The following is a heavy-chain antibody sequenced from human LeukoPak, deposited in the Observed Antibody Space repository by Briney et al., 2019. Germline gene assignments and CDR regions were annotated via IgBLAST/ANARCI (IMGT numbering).Heavy chain of an antibody. CDR3: ARGKNGYSSIPLYYYYYYYMDV. V-gene: IGHV1-18*01. D-gene: IGHD6-13*01. Sequence: ASVKVSCKASGYTFTSYGISWVRQAPGQGLEWMGWISAYNGNTNYAEKLQGRVTMTTDTSTSTAYMELRSLRSDDTAVYYCARGKNGYSSIPLYYYYYYYMDVWGKGTTVTVSS. J-gene: IGHJ6*03. CDR1: GYTFTSYG. CDR2: ISAYNGNT.